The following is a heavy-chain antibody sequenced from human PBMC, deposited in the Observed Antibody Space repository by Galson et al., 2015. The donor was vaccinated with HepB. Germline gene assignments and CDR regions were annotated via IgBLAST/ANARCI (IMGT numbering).Heavy chain of an antibody. CDR2: IDPSDSYT. CDR3: ARQYGSGSYYNVEDDY. J-gene: IGHJ4*02. D-gene: IGHD3-10*01. Sequence: QSGAEVKKPGESLRISCKGSGYSFTSYWISWVRQMPGKGLEWMGRIDPSDSYTNYSPSFQGHVTISADKSISTVYLQWSSLKASDTAMYYCARQYGSGSYYNVEDDYWGQGTLVTVSS. CDR1: GYSFTSYW. V-gene: IGHV5-10-1*01.